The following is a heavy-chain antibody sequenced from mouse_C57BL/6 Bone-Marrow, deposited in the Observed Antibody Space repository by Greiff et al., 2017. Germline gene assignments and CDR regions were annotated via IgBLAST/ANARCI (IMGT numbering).Heavy chain of an antibody. V-gene: IGHV1-69*01. Sequence: QVQLQQSGAELVMPGASVKLSCKASGYTFTSYWMHLVKQRPGQGLEWIGEIDPSDSYTNYNQKFKGKSTLTVDKSSSTAYMQLSSLTSEDSAVYYCAREGITTVVAHFDYWGQGTTLTVSS. J-gene: IGHJ2*01. CDR3: AREGITTVVAHFDY. CDR1: GYTFTSYW. CDR2: IDPSDSYT. D-gene: IGHD1-1*01.